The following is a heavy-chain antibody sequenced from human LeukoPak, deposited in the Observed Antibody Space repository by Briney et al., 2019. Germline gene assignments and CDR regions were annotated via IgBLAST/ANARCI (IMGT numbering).Heavy chain of an antibody. Sequence: SETLSLTCIVSGGSISSYYWSWIRQPPAKGLEWIGYIYYSGSTNYNPSLKSRVTISVDTSKNQFSLKLSSVTAADTAVYYCARNGYGSGSSWWGQGTLVTVSS. D-gene: IGHD3-10*01. CDR2: IYYSGST. J-gene: IGHJ4*02. CDR3: ARNGYGSGSSW. V-gene: IGHV4-59*08. CDR1: GGSISSYY.